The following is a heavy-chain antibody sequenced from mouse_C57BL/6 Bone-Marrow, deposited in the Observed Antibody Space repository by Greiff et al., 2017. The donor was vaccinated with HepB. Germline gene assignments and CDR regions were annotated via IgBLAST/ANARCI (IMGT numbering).Heavy chain of an antibody. V-gene: IGHV5-4*03. J-gene: IGHJ3*01. CDR3: ASITPGFAY. D-gene: IGHD1-1*01. CDR1: GFTFSSYA. CDR2: ISDGGSYT. Sequence: DVKLVESGGGLVKPGGSLKLSCAASGFTFSSYAMSWVRQTPEKRLEWVATISDGGSYTYYPDNVKGRFTISRDYAKNNLYLQMSHLKSEDTAMYYCASITPGFAYWGQGTLVTVSA.